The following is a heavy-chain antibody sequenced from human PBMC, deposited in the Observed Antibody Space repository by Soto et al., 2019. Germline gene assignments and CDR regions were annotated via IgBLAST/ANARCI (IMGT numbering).Heavy chain of an antibody. D-gene: IGHD3-22*01. CDR3: ASACAPYYYDSSGPHAFDI. CDR2: IIPIFGTA. V-gene: IGHV1-69*13. CDR1: GGTFSSYA. Sequence: GASVKVSCKASGGTFSSYAISWVRQAPGQGLEWMGGIIPIFGTANYAQKFQGRVTITADESTSTAYMELSSLRSEDTAVYYCASACAPYYYDSSGPHAFDIWGQGTMVTLSS. J-gene: IGHJ3*02.